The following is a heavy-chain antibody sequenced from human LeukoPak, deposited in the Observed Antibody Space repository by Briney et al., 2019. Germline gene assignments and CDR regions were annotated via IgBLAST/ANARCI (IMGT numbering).Heavy chain of an antibody. J-gene: IGHJ4*02. CDR3: ARDRTYCSSTSCSSTFDY. CDR2: IIPIFGTA. V-gene: IGHV1-69*06. D-gene: IGHD2-2*01. Sequence: SVKVSCTPSGGTFSSYAISWVRQAPGQGLECLGGIIPIFGTATYAQKFQGRVTITADKSTSTAYMELSSLRSEDTAVYYCARDRTYCSSTSCSSTFDYWGQGTLVTVSS. CDR1: GGTFSSYA.